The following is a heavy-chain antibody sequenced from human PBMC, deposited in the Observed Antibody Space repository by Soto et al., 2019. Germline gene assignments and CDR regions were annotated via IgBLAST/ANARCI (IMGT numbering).Heavy chain of an antibody. CDR2: IYHSGST. J-gene: IGHJ6*02. CDR1: GGSISSGGYS. Sequence: PSETLSLTCAVSGGSISSGGYSWSWIRQPPGKGLEWIGYIYHSGSTYYNPSLKSRVTISVDRSKNQFSLKLSSVTAADTAVYYCARGAGSGSYYNYYYGMDVWGQGTTVTVS. CDR3: ARGAGSGSYYNYYYGMDV. D-gene: IGHD3-10*01. V-gene: IGHV4-30-2*01.